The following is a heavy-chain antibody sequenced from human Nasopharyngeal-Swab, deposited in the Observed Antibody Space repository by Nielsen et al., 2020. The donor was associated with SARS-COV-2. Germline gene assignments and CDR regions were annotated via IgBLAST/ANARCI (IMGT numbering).Heavy chain of an antibody. CDR1: GYTFTSYD. J-gene: IGHJ6*03. CDR3: ARGAEIFGVVVCYYYMDV. V-gene: IGHV1-8*01. Sequence: ASVKVSCKASGYTFTSYDINWVRQATGQGLEWMGWMNPNSGNTGYAQKFQGRVTMTRNTSISTAYMELSSLRSEDTAVYYCARGAEIFGVVVCYYYMDVWGKGTTVTVSS. CDR2: MNPNSGNT. D-gene: IGHD3-3*01.